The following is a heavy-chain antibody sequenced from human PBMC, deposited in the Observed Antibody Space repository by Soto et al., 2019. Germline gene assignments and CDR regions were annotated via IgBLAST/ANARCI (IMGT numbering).Heavy chain of an antibody. CDR1: GYTFGSYA. CDR3: ARDTGDGTFDF. Sequence: QVHLVQSGAEVRKPGASVKVSCMASGYTFGSYAMHWVRQAPGQRLEWMGWINAGYGNTKSSQKFQDRVTISRDTSASTAYMELTSLISEDTAVYYCARDTGDGTFDFWGQGTLVTVSS. V-gene: IGHV1-3*01. J-gene: IGHJ4*02. CDR2: INAGYGNT. D-gene: IGHD7-27*01.